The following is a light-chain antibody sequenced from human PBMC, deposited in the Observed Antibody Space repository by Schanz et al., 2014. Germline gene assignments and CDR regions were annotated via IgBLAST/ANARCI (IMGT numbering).Light chain of an antibody. J-gene: IGLJ3*02. V-gene: IGLV2-11*01. CDR3: SSYAGSYNGVL. CDR2: EVS. Sequence: QSALTQPRSVSGSPGQSVTVSCTGTSSDVGGYNFVSWYQQHPGKAPKLMIYEVSNRPSGVPDRFSGSKSGNTASLTISGLQADDEAVYYCSSYAGSYNGVLFGGGTKLTVL. CDR1: SSDVGGYNF.